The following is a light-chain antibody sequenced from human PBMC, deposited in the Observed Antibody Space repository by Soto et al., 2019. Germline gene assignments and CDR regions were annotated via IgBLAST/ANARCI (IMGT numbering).Light chain of an antibody. Sequence: QAVVTQEPSLTVSPGGTVTLTCGSSTGPVTTSHYPYWFQQRPGQAPRTLIYDTSNKHSWTPARFSGSLLGGKGALTLSGAQPEDECDYYCLLSYSGGRYVVFGGGTKLTVL. V-gene: IGLV7-46*01. CDR2: DTS. CDR1: TGPVTTSHY. J-gene: IGLJ2*01. CDR3: LLSYSGGRYVV.